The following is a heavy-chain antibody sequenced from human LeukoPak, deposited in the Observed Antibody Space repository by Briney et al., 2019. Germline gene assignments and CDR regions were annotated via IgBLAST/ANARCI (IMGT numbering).Heavy chain of an antibody. Sequence: ASVKVSCKASGYTFTSYGISWVRQAPGQGLEWMGWISAYNGNTNYAQKLQGRVTMTTDTSTSTAYMELRSLRSDDTAVYYCARVPPKYSSGWYQALRYWGQRTLVADSS. D-gene: IGHD6-19*01. V-gene: IGHV1-18*01. CDR3: ARVPPKYSSGWYQALRY. CDR2: ISAYNGNT. J-gene: IGHJ4*02. CDR1: GYTFTSYG.